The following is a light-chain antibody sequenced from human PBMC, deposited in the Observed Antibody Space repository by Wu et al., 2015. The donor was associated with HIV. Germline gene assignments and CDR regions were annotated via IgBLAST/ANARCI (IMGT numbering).Light chain of an antibody. V-gene: IGKV3-15*01. CDR2: GAS. Sequence: EIVMTQSPGTLSVSPGERATLSCRASQSVSNNLAWYQQKPGQAPRLLIYGASTRATGIPARFSGSGSGTEFTLTISSLQSEDFAVYYCQQSNKWPPWAWTFGQGTKVEIK. J-gene: IGKJ1*01. CDR3: QQSNKWPPWAWT. CDR1: QSVSNN.